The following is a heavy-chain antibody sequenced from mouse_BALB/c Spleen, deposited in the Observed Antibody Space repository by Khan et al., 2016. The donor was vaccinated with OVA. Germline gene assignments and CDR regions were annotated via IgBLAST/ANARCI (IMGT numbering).Heavy chain of an antibody. CDR2: IFPGTGTT. V-gene: IGHV1S132*01. J-gene: IGHJ3*01. Sequence: QVQLQQSGAELVKPGASVKLSCKTSGYTFTSYWIQWVKQRPGQGLGWIGDIFPGTGTTYYNENFKGKATLTVDTSSSTAFMQLSSLTSEDSAVYFCARAYFGNYEFAYWGQGTLVTVAA. CDR3: ARAYFGNYEFAY. CDR1: GYTFTSYW. D-gene: IGHD2-10*01.